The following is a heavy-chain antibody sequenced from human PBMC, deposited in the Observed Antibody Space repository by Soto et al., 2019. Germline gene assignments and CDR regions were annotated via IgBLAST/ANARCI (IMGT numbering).Heavy chain of an antibody. CDR3: ARGYRQSGYSSSWVFDY. CDR2: MYYSGST. V-gene: IGHV4-31*01. J-gene: IGHJ4*02. D-gene: IGHD6-13*01. CDR1: GGSINSGGYY. Sequence: QVQLRESGPGLVKPSQTLSLTCTVSGGSINSGGYYWNWIRQHPGKGLEWIGYMYYSGSTYYNPCLRGLVIISADTSENHFSLKLSSVTAADTAVYFCARGYRQSGYSSSWVFDYWGQGTLVNVSS.